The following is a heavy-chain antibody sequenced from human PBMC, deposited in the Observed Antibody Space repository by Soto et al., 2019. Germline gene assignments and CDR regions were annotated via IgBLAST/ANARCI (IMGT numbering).Heavy chain of an antibody. CDR3: ARSPAMVQEDLDD. J-gene: IGHJ4*02. D-gene: IGHD5-18*01. Sequence: ASVKVSCKAPGYTFTSYYMHWVRQAPGQGLEWMGIINPSGGSTSYAQKFQGRVTMTRDTSTSTVYMELSSLRSEDTAVYYCARSPAMVQEDLDDWGQGTLVTVSS. V-gene: IGHV1-46*01. CDR1: GYTFTSYY. CDR2: INPSGGST.